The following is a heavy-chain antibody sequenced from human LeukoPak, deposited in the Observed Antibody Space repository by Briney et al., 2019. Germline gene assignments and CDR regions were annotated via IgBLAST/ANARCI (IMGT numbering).Heavy chain of an antibody. CDR3: ASTNYPIAVAGPSFDY. CDR2: ISYDGSNK. J-gene: IGHJ4*02. Sequence: GGSLRLSCAASGFTFSSYAMHWVRQAPGKGLEWVAVISYDGSNKYYADSVKGRFTTSRDNSKNTLYLQMNSLRAEDTAVYYCASTNYPIAVAGPSFDYWGQGTLVTVSS. D-gene: IGHD6-19*01. CDR1: GFTFSSYA. V-gene: IGHV3-30-3*01.